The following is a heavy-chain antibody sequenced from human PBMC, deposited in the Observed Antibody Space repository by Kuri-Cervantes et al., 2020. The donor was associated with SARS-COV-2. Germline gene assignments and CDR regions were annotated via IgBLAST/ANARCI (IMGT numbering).Heavy chain of an antibody. CDR2: ISGSGGST. CDR3: AKAGSRWYYYYMDV. V-gene: IGHV3-23*01. J-gene: IGHJ6*03. CDR1: GFTFSSYA. Sequence: GESLKISCAASGFTFSSYAMCWVRQAPGKGLEWVSAISGSGGSTYYADSVKGRFTISRDNSKNTLYLQMNSLRAEDTAVYYCAKAGSRWYYYYMDVWGKGTTVTVSS. D-gene: IGHD3-22*01.